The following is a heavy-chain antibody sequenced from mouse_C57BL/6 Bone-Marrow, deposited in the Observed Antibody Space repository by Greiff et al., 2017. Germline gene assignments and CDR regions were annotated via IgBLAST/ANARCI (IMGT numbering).Heavy chain of an antibody. J-gene: IGHJ4*01. CDR1: GFTFSSYG. V-gene: IGHV5-6*02. CDR3: AAVIAMDY. D-gene: IGHD3-3*01. Sequence: EVKLEESGGDLVKPGGSLKLSCAASGFTFSSYGMSWVRQTPDKRLEWVATISSGGSYTYYPDSVKGRFTISRDNAKNTLYLQMSGLKSEDTAMYYCAAVIAMDYWGQGTSVTVSS. CDR2: ISSGGSYT.